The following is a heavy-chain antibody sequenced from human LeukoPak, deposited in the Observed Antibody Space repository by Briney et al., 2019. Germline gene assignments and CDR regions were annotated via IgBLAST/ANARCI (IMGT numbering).Heavy chain of an antibody. CDR2: ISDDGSNK. CDR1: GFTFSIYS. J-gene: IGHJ6*03. CDR3: AREEAVVAAKASMDV. V-gene: IGHV3-30*04. D-gene: IGHD2-15*01. Sequence: GSPRLSCAASGFTFSIYSMHWVRQAPGKGLQWVTVISDDGSNKYYADSMKGRFTISRDNSKNTLYLQMNSLRVEDTAVYYCAREEAVVAAKASMDVWGKGTTVTVSS.